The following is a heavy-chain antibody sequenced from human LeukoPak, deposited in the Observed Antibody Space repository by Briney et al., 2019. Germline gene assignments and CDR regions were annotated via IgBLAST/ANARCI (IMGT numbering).Heavy chain of an antibody. CDR3: AKGPSTGYSSSWYDY. CDR1: GFTFSSYA. D-gene: IGHD6-13*01. V-gene: IGHV3-23*01. Sequence: AGGSLRLSCAASGFTFSSYAMSWVRQAPGKGLEWVSAISGSGGSTYYADSVKGRFTISRDNSKNTLCLQMNSLRAEDTAVYYCAKGPSTGYSSSWYDYWGQGTLVTVSS. CDR2: ISGSGGST. J-gene: IGHJ4*02.